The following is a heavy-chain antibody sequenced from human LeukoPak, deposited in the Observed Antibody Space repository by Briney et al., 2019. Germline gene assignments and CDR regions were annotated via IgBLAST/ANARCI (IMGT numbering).Heavy chain of an antibody. CDR1: GFIFNGYS. V-gene: IGHV3-48*01. Sequence: PGGSLRLSRVASGFIFNGYSMIWVRQAPGKGLEWVSYISNSGGTIYYADSVKGRFTISRDNSKNTLYLQMNSLRAEDTAIYYCAKCGGIAAAGTGNWFDPWGQGTLVTVSS. J-gene: IGHJ5*02. D-gene: IGHD6-13*01. CDR2: ISNSGGTI. CDR3: AKCGGIAAAGTGNWFDP.